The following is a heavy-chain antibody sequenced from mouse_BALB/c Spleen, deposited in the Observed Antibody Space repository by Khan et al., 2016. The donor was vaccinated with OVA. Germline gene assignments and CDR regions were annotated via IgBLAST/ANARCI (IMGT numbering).Heavy chain of an antibody. CDR3: TRGAESVYYGSSSGDFDY. D-gene: IGHD1-1*01. V-gene: IGHV5-6-4*01. Sequence: VQLVESGGGLVKPGGSLKLSCAASGFTFSTYTMPWVRQTPEKRLEWVATISSGGGYTYYPDSVKGRFTFSRDNAKNTLYLQMSSLKSEDTAVYYCTRGAESVYYGSSSGDFDYWGQGTTLTVSS. J-gene: IGHJ2*01. CDR2: ISSGGGYT. CDR1: GFTFSTYT.